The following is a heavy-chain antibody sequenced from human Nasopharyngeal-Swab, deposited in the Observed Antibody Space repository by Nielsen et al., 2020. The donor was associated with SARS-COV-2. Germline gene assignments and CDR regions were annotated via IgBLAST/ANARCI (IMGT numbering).Heavy chain of an antibody. Sequence: GESLKISCTASGFTFGDYAMSWFRQAPGKGLEWAGFIRSKAYGGTTEYAASVKGRFTISRDDSKSIAYLQMNSLKTEDTAVYYCTVLRGSFYFDYWGQGTLVTVSS. J-gene: IGHJ4*02. CDR2: IRSKAYGGTT. CDR1: GFTFGDYA. CDR3: TVLRGSFYFDY. D-gene: IGHD6-13*01. V-gene: IGHV3-49*03.